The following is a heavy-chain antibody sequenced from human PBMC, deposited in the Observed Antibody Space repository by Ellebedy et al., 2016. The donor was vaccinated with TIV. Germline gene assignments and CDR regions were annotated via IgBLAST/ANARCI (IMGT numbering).Heavy chain of an antibody. Sequence: SVKVSXKASGGTFSSYAISWVRQAPGQGLEWMGGIIPIFGTANYAQKFQGRVTITADESTSTAYMELSSLRSEDTAVYYCASLRSIAAAVDYWGQGTLVTVSS. V-gene: IGHV1-69*13. CDR3: ASLRSIAAAVDY. CDR1: GGTFSSYA. CDR2: IIPIFGTA. D-gene: IGHD6-13*01. J-gene: IGHJ4*02.